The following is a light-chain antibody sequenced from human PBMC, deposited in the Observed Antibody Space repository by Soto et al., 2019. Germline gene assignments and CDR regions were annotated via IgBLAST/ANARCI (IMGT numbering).Light chain of an antibody. CDR1: QSVSFSC. V-gene: IGKV3-20*01. Sequence: EIVLTQSPGTLSLSPGDRATLSCRASQSVSFSCLAWYQQKAGQAPRLLIYGATSRATGIPDRFSGSESGTDFTLTISRLEPEDFAVYYCQQYGSSPLTFGGGTKVEIK. J-gene: IGKJ4*01. CDR2: GAT. CDR3: QQYGSSPLT.